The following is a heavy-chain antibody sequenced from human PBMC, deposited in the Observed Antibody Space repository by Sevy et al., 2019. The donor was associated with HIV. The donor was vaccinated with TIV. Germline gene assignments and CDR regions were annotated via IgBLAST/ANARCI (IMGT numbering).Heavy chain of an antibody. V-gene: IGHV3-48*02. J-gene: IGHJ4*02. CDR1: GFTFSSYS. Sequence: GRSLRLSCAASGFTFSSYSMNWVRQAPGKGLQWVSYISSSRSTIYYADSVKGRFTISRDNAKNSLYLQMNSLSDEDTAVYYCTRVLLHMLVGKKDDYWGQGTPVTVSS. CDR2: ISSSRSTI. D-gene: IGHD3-22*01. CDR3: TRVLLHMLVGKKDDY.